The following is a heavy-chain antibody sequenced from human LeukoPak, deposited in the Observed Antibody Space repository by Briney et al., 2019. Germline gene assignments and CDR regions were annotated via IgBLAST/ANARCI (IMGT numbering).Heavy chain of an antibody. CDR3: ARFHTSSDRYDFWSGYHHYFDY. D-gene: IGHD3-3*01. CDR2: INHSGST. Sequence: SETLSLTCAVYGGSFSGYYWSWIRQPPGKGLEWIGEINHSGSTNYNPSLKSRVTISVDTSKNQFSLKLSSVTAADTAVYYCARFHTSSDRYDFWSGYHHYFDYWGQGTLVTVSS. J-gene: IGHJ4*02. CDR1: GGSFSGYY. V-gene: IGHV4-34*01.